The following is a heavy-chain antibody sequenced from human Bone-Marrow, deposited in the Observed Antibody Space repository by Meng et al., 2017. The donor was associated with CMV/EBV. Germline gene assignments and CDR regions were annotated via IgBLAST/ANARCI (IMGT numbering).Heavy chain of an antibody. Sequence: GGSLRLSCAASGFTFSSYSMNWVRQAPGKGLEWVSSISSSSSYIHYADSVKGRFTISRDNAKNSLYLQMNSLRAEDTAVYYCARAEGVEYYDFWSGRGYYYYYGMDVWGQGTTVTFSS. CDR2: ISSSSSYI. V-gene: IGHV3-21*01. J-gene: IGHJ6*02. CDR1: GFTFSSYS. D-gene: IGHD3-3*01. CDR3: ARAEGVEYYDFWSGRGYYYYYGMDV.